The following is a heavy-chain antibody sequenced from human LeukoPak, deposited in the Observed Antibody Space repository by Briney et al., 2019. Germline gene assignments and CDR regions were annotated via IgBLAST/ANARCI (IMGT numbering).Heavy chain of an antibody. J-gene: IGHJ4*02. CDR1: GFTFSSYA. D-gene: IGHD3-3*01. CDR3: AKGDFWSGYYDY. Sequence: PGGSLRLSCAASGFTFSSYAMSWVRQAPGNGLEWVSAISGSGGSTYYADSVKGRSTISRDNSKNTLYLQMNSLRAEDTAVYYCAKGDFWSGYYDYWGQGTLVTVSS. CDR2: ISGSGGST. V-gene: IGHV3-23*01.